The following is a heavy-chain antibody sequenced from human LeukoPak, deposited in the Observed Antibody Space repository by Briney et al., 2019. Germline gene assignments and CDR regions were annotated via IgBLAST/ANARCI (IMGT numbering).Heavy chain of an antibody. CDR2: IYHSGST. Sequence: SETLSLTCTVSGYSISSGYYWGWIRQPPGKGLEWIGSIYHSGSTYYNPSLKSRVTISVDTSKNQFSLKLSSVTAADTAVYYCAIWSGYFFDYWGQGTLATVSS. J-gene: IGHJ4*02. D-gene: IGHD3-3*01. CDR3: AIWSGYFFDY. CDR1: GYSISSGYY. V-gene: IGHV4-38-2*02.